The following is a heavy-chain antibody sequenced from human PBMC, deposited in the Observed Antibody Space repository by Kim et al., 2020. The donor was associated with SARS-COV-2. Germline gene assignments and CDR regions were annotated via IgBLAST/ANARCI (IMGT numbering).Heavy chain of an antibody. D-gene: IGHD3-22*01. CDR1: GFTFSSYA. J-gene: IGHJ4*02. CDR2: ISGCGDKT. Sequence: GGSLRLSCAASGFTFSSYAMSWVRQAPGKGLEWVSTISGCGDKTYYADSVKGRFTISRDNSKNTLYLQMNSLSAEDTAIYYCATNQYQSSGYRFVYWGQGTLVTVSS. CDR3: ATNQYQSSGYRFVY. V-gene: IGHV3-23*01.